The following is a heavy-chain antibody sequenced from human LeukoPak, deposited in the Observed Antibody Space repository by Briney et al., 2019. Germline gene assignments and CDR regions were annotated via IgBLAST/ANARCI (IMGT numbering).Heavy chain of an antibody. CDR2: ITSSSSAI. J-gene: IGHJ4*02. CDR3: ATTVPRASYYYDSSGEN. Sequence: PGGSLRLSCAASGFTFSSYSMNWVRQAPGKGLEWVSYITSSSSAIYYADSVKGRFTISRDNAKNSLYLQMNSLRVEDTAVYYCATTVPRASYYYDSSGENWGQGTLVTVSS. D-gene: IGHD3-22*01. CDR1: GFTFSSYS. V-gene: IGHV3-48*04.